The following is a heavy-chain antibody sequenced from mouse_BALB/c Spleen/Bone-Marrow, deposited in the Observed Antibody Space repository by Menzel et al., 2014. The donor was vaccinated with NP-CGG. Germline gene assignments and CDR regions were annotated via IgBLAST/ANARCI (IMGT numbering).Heavy chain of an antibody. J-gene: IGHJ2*01. CDR2: IDPANGNT. Sequence: EVQLVESGAELVKPGASVKLSCTASGFNIKDTYMHWVKQRPEQGLEWIGRIDPANGNTKYDPKFQGKATITADTSSNTAYLQLSSLTSEDTAVYYCARYYYGYYIDCRRQGTPLPVSS. V-gene: IGHV14-3*02. CDR3: ARYYYGYYIDC. D-gene: IGHD1-2*01. CDR1: GFNIKDTY.